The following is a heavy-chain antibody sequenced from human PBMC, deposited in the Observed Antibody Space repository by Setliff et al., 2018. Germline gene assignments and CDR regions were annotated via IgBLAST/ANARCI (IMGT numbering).Heavy chain of an antibody. D-gene: IGHD6-19*01. CDR3: ARAFAGQWLTPPPD. CDR2: LRSDGINK. Sequence: QPSETLSLSCETSGFTFSDSGMQWVRQAPGRGLEWVAFLRSDGINKYYADSVKGRFTISRDNSKNTLHLQMDSLRAEDTGVYYCARAFAGQWLTPPPDWGQGTLVTVSS. V-gene: IGHV3-30*02. J-gene: IGHJ4*02. CDR1: GFTFSDSG.